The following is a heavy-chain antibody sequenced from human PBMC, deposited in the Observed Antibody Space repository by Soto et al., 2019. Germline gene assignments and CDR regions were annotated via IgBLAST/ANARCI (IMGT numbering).Heavy chain of an antibody. J-gene: IGHJ4*02. CDR2: IWYAGSTK. V-gene: IGHV3-33*01. CDR3: ARAVVPFDY. CDR1: GFIFSTYA. Sequence: QVQLVESGGGVVQPGRSLRLSCAASGFIFSTYAMHWVRQAPGKGRERVAVIWYAGSTKYYAESVKGRFTISRDNSTNLLYLQMNSLRSEDTAMYYCARAVVPFDYWGQVTLVTVSS. D-gene: IGHD3-22*01.